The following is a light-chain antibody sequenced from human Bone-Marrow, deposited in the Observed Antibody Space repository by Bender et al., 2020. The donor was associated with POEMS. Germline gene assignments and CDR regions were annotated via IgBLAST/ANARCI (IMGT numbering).Light chain of an antibody. CDR1: SGHNNYA. CDR2: LNSDGSH. Sequence: QLVLTQSPSASASLGASVKLTCTLSSGHNNYAIAWHQQQPEKGPRYLMKLNSDGSHSKGDGIPDRFSGSSSGAERYLTISSLQSEDEADYYCQTWDTGMGVFGGGTKLTVL. J-gene: IGLJ3*02. V-gene: IGLV4-69*01. CDR3: QTWDTGMGV.